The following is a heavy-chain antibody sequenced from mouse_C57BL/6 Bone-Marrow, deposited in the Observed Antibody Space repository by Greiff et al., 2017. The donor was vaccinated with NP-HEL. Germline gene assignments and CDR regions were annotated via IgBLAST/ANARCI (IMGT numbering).Heavy chain of an antibody. CDR1: GYTFTSYG. D-gene: IGHD2-5*01. CDR2: IYPRSGNT. CDR3: AREGGRYSNYADGDY. V-gene: IGHV1-81*01. Sequence: QVQLQQSGAELARPGASVKLSCKASGYTFTSYGISWVKQRTGQGLEWIGEIYPRSGNTYYNEKFKGKATLTADKSSSTAYMELRSLTSEDSAVYFCAREGGRYSNYADGDYWGQGTSVTVSS. J-gene: IGHJ4*01.